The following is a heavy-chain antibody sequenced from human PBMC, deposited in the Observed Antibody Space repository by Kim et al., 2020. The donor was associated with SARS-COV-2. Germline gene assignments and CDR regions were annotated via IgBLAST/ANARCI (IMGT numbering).Heavy chain of an antibody. CDR3: ARGSGGGDY. Sequence: GGSLRLSCAASGFTFSSYGMHWVRQAPGKGLEWVAVIWYDGSNKYYADSVKGRFTISRDNSKNMLYLQMTSLRAGATAVYYCARGSGGGDYWGQGTLVTASS. D-gene: IGHD2-15*01. CDR2: IWYDGSNK. J-gene: IGHJ4*02. V-gene: IGHV3-33*01. CDR1: GFTFSSYG.